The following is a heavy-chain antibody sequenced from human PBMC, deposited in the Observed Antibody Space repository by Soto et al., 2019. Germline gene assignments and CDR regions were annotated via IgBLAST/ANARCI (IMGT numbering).Heavy chain of an antibody. CDR1: GYTFTSYG. Sequence: ASVKVSCKASGYTFTSYGISWVRQAPGQGLEWMGWISAYNGNTNYAQKLQGRVTMTTDTSTSTAYMELRSLRSDDTAVYYCAGDWDEVVVPAAMPAFDTWGQGTMVTVSS. D-gene: IGHD2-2*01. CDR2: ISAYNGNT. CDR3: AGDWDEVVVPAAMPAFDT. V-gene: IGHV1-18*01. J-gene: IGHJ4*02.